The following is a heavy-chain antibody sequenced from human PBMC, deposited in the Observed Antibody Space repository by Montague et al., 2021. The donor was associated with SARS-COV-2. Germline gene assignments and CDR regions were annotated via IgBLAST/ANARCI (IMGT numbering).Heavy chain of an antibody. Sequence: SLRLSCAASGFTFRDYAMHWVRQAPGKGLGWVSGISCDGGRRDYADYVKGRFTISRDNAKNSLYLQMNSLRAEDTALYYCATGYFHSGYERAWGYGMDVWGQGTTVTVSS. CDR3: ATGYFHSGYERAWGYGMDV. D-gene: IGHD5-12*01. V-gene: IGHV3-9*01. CDR1: GFTFRDYA. CDR2: ISCDGGRR. J-gene: IGHJ6*02.